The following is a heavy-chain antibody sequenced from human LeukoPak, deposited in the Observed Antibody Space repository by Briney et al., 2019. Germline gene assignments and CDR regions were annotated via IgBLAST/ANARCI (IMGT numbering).Heavy chain of an antibody. V-gene: IGHV1-2*02. CDR3: ARARSVYDFWSYYYYMDV. CDR2: INPNSGGT. D-gene: IGHD3-3*01. CDR1: GYTLTGYY. J-gene: IGHJ6*03. Sequence: GASVKVSCKASGYTLTGYYMHWARQAPGQGLEWMGWINPNSGGTNYAQKFQGRVTMTRDTSISTAYMELSRLRSDDTAVYYCARARSVYDFWSYYYYMDVWGKGTTVTVSS.